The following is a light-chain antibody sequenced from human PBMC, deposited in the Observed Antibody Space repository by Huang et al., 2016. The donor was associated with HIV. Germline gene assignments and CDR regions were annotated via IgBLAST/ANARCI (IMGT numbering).Light chain of an antibody. V-gene: IGKV3-15*01. CDR3: QQYNDWPLT. CDR1: QSLSSK. J-gene: IGKJ1*01. CDR2: GVS. Sequence: IVMTQSPATLSVPPGERVTLPSRPRQSLSSKLAWYQQKRGQAPRLLSYGVSTRATDIPARFSGSGSGTDFTLTINSLQSEDFATYYCQQYNDWPLTFGQGTEVEIK.